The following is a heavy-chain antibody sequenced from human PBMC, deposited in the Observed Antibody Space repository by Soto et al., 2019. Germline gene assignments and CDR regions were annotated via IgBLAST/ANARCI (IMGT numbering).Heavy chain of an antibody. V-gene: IGHV4-4*07. CDR1: GVSITSYY. CDR2: INTDGLS. CDR3: ARVPVAVAATEDYYGLDV. J-gene: IGHJ6*02. Sequence: ASETLSLTCIVSGVSITSYYWSWLRQSAGGGLEWMGRINTDGLSTYSPSFKSRLTMSLDTSKNQVSLRLISVTAADTAVYFCARVPVAVAATEDYYGLDVWGQGTTVTVSS. D-gene: IGHD2-15*01.